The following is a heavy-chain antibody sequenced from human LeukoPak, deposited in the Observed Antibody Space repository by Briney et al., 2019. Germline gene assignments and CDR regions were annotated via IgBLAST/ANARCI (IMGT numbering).Heavy chain of an antibody. CDR3: ARGLGGYNYYGMDV. CDR1: GGTFSSYA. CDR2: VIPIFGTA. Sequence: GASVKVSCKASGGTFSSYAISWVRRAPGQGLEWMGGVIPIFGTANFAQKFQGRVTTTADESTSTAYMELSSLRSEDTAVYYCARGLGGYNYYGMDVWGQGTTVTVSS. D-gene: IGHD3-10*01. J-gene: IGHJ6*02. V-gene: IGHV1-69*13.